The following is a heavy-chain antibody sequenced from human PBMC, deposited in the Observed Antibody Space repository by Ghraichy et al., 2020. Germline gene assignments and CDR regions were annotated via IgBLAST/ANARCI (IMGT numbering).Heavy chain of an antibody. J-gene: IGHJ6*02. D-gene: IGHD3-10*01. CDR1: GFAFGTYW. V-gene: IGHV3-7*03. CDR3: SISMVRGAMSFYYYGVDV. Sequence: ETLSLTCAASGFAFGTYWMSWVRQAPGKGLEWMANMNQDGSEKYYVDSVKGRFTISRDNAKNSLYLQMSSLRAEDTAVYYCSISMVRGAMSFYYYGVDVWGQGTTVTVSS. CDR2: MNQDGSEK.